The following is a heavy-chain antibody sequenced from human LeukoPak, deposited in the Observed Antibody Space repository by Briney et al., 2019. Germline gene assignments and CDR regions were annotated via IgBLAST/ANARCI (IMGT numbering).Heavy chain of an antibody. J-gene: IGHJ3*02. CDR3: ATGWYGSGDAFDI. CDR2: IKLDGSEK. V-gene: IGHV3-7*03. CDR1: GFTFGKYW. Sequence: PGGSLRLSCVASGFTFGKYWMSWVRQAPGKGLEWGANIKLDGSEKNYVDSVKGRFTISRDNAKNSLYLQMNSLRAEDTAVYYCATGWYGSGDAFDIWGQGTMVTVSS. D-gene: IGHD3-10*01.